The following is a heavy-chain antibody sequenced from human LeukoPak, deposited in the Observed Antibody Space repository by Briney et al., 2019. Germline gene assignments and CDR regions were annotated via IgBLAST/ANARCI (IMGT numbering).Heavy chain of an antibody. CDR1: GYSFATYW. Sequence: GESLKISCKGSGYSFATYWIGWVRQMPGKGLEWMGFIYPGDSDTRYSPSFQGQVTISADKSINTAYVQWSSLKASDTAMYYCARRGYYHGSGSSEYFDYWGQGTLVTVSS. J-gene: IGHJ4*02. CDR2: IYPGDSDT. D-gene: IGHD3-10*01. CDR3: ARRGYYHGSGSSEYFDY. V-gene: IGHV5-51*01.